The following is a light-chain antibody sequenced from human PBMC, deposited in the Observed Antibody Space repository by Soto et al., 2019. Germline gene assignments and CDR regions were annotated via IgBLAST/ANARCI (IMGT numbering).Light chain of an antibody. CDR1: QSLNSR. Sequence: DIQLTQSPSTLSASVGDRVTLTCRAAQSLNSRLAWYQHRPGKAPRLLIYDASTLESGVPSRFSGSGSGTEFTLTSNNLQPDDLATYICQQYKSYSTFGRGTKVDIK. J-gene: IGKJ1*01. V-gene: IGKV1-5*01. CDR3: QQYKSYST. CDR2: DAS.